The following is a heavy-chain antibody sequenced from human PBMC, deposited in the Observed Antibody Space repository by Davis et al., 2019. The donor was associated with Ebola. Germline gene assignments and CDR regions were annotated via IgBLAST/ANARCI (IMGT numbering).Heavy chain of an antibody. D-gene: IGHD2-2*01. V-gene: IGHV1-18*01. CDR1: GYTFTSYG. CDR2: ISAYNDNT. Sequence: ASVKVSCKASGYTFTSYGISWVRQAPGQGLEWMGWISAYNDNTNYAQKLQGRVTITADESTSTAYMELSSLRSEDTAVYYCARVWVVPAAPNWFDPWGQGTLVTVSS. J-gene: IGHJ5*02. CDR3: ARVWVVPAAPNWFDP.